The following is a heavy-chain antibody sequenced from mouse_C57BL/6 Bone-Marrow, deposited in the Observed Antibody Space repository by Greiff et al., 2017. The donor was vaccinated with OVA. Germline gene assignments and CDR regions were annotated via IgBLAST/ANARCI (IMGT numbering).Heavy chain of an antibody. V-gene: IGHV5-6*01. Sequence: DVQLVESGGDLVKPGGSLKLSCAASGFTFSSYGMSWVRQTPDKRLEWVATISSGGSYTYYPDSVKGRFTISRDNAKNTLYLQMSSLKSEDTAMYYCARLVLWFAYWGQGTLVTVSA. CDR2: ISSGGSYT. D-gene: IGHD2-2*01. J-gene: IGHJ3*01. CDR1: GFTFSSYG. CDR3: ARLVLWFAY.